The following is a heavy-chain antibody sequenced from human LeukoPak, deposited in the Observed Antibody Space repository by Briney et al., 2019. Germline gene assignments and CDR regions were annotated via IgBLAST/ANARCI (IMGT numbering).Heavy chain of an antibody. J-gene: IGHJ4*02. Sequence: PSETLSLTCTVSGGSISSSSYYWGWIRQPPGKGLEWIGSIYYSGSTYYNPSLKSRVTISVDTSKNQFSLKLSSVTAADTAVYYCARGGRFKYYYDSSGYYADYWGQGTLVTVSS. CDR2: IYYSGST. CDR3: ARGGRFKYYYDSSGYYADY. D-gene: IGHD3-22*01. CDR1: GGSISSSSYY. V-gene: IGHV4-39*01.